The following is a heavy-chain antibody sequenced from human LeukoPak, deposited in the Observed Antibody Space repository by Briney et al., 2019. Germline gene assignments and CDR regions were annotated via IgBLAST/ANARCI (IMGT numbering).Heavy chain of an antibody. Sequence: SETLSLTCTVSGGSISSYYWSWIRQPPGKGLEWIGYIYTSGSTKYNPSLKSRVTISADTSKNHFSLKLSSLTAADTAVYYCARGGYYYGDYGNWFDPWGQGTLVTVSS. V-gene: IGHV4-4*09. J-gene: IGHJ5*02. CDR2: IYTSGST. CDR1: GGSISSYY. D-gene: IGHD4-17*01. CDR3: ARGGYYYGDYGNWFDP.